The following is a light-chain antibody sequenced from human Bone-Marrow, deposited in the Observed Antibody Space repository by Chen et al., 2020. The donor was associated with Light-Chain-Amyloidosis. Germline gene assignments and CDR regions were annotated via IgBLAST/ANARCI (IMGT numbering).Light chain of an antibody. CDR3: QSADSSGTYEVI. J-gene: IGLJ2*01. CDR1: DLPTKY. CDR2: RDT. Sequence: SYELPQPPSVSVSPGQPARFSCPGDDLPTKYAYWYQQKPGQAPVLVIHRDTERPSGISERFSSSSSGTTATLTISGVQAEDEADYHCQSADSSGTYEVIFGGGTKLTVL. V-gene: IGLV3-25*03.